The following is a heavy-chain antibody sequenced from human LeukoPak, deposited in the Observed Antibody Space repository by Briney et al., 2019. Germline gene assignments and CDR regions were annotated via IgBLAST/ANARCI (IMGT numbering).Heavy chain of an antibody. CDR3: ARDTSAEKRWLQLPDF. CDR2: ISYDGSNK. Sequence: GGSLRLSCAASGFTFSSYAMHWVRQAPGKGLEWVAVISYDGSNKYYADSVKGRFTISRDNSKNTLLLQMNSLTAEDTALYYCARDTSAEKRWLQLPDFWGQGTLVTVSS. CDR1: GFTFSSYA. J-gene: IGHJ4*02. V-gene: IGHV3-30-3*01. D-gene: IGHD5-24*01.